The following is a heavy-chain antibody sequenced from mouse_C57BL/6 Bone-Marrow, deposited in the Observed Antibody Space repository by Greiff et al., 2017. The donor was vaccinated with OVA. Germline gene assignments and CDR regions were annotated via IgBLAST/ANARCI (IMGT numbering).Heavy chain of an antibody. Sequence: QVQLQQPGAELVRPGTSVKLSCKASGYTFTSYWMHWVKQRPGQGLEWIGVIDPSDSYTNYNQKFKGKATLTADKSSSTAYIQLSSLTSEDSAVYYCSFLLLRPRYFDVWGTGTTVTVSS. J-gene: IGHJ1*03. CDR3: SFLLLRPRYFDV. D-gene: IGHD1-1*01. CDR1: GYTFTSYW. CDR2: IDPSDSYT. V-gene: IGHV1-59*01.